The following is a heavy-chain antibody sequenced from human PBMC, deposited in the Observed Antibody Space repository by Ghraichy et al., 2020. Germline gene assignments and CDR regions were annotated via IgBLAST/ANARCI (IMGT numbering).Heavy chain of an antibody. CDR2: IYYSGTT. J-gene: IGHJ5*02. Sequence: SETLSLTCTVSGGSISNYYWSWIRQPPGKGLEWIGYIYYSGTTNYSPSLKSRVTISVDTSKNQFSLKLRSVTAADTALYYCARHWGITAAGNNWFDPWGQGTLVTVSS. CDR1: GGSISNYY. CDR3: ARHWGITAAGNNWFDP. D-gene: IGHD6-13*01. V-gene: IGHV4-59*08.